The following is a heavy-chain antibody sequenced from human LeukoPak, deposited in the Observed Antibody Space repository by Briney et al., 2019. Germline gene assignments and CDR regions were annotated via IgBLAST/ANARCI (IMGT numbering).Heavy chain of an antibody. V-gene: IGHV1-2*02. Sequence: GASVKVSCKASGYTFTGYYMHWVRQAPGQGLEWMGWINPNSGGTNYPQKFQGRVTMTRDTSISSAYMELSRLRSDDTAVYYCARGGWSGDSSSWFPSWFDPWGQGTLVTVSS. J-gene: IGHJ5*02. D-gene: IGHD6-13*01. CDR2: INPNSGGT. CDR1: GYTFTGYY. CDR3: ARGGWSGDSSSWFPSWFDP.